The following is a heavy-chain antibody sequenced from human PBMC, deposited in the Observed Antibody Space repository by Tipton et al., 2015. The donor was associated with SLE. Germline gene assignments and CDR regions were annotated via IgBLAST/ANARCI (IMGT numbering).Heavy chain of an antibody. CDR3: ARDRFDSSGYTLFDS. D-gene: IGHD3-22*01. CDR1: GGSISSYY. CDR2: INHSGST. Sequence: TLSLTCTVSGGSISSYYWSWIRQPPGKGLEWIGEINHSGSTNYNPSLKSRVTISVDTSKNQFSLKLSSVTAADTAVYYCARDRFDSSGYTLFDSWGQGTLVTVSS. J-gene: IGHJ4*02. V-gene: IGHV4-34*01.